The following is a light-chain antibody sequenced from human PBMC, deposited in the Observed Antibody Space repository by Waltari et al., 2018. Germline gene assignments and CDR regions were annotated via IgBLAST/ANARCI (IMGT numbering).Light chain of an antibody. V-gene: IGLV2-14*03. CDR3: SSYTTSSTVYV. CDR1: SSDVGTYDY. Sequence: QSALTQPASVSGSPGQSITISCTGTSSDVGTYDYVSWYQQHPGKAPKLMIYDVTKRPSWFPNPSSGSNSGNTASLPISGLQAEDEADYYCSSYTTSSTVYVFGTGTKVTVL. J-gene: IGLJ1*01. CDR2: DVT.